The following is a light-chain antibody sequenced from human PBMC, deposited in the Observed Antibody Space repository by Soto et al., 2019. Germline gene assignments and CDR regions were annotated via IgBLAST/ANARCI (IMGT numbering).Light chain of an antibody. CDR2: DTS. Sequence: EIVMTQSPATLYVSPGKGAALSCRASQSVSSALAWYRQTPGQTPRLIIYDTSTRATGVPARFSGSGSGTEVTLTITSLQSEDFAVYYCHQYNTWPLTFGQGTRLEI. J-gene: IGKJ5*01. CDR1: QSVSSA. V-gene: IGKV3-15*01. CDR3: HQYNTWPLT.